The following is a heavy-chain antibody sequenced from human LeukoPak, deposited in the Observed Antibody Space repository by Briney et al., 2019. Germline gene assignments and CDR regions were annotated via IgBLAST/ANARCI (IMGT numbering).Heavy chain of an antibody. Sequence: PSETLSLTRIVSGGSISSYSWNWIRQSPGKGLEWVGYISHSGTTSYNSSLKSRVTISVDTSKNQLSLKLNSVTAADTAVYYCARVYSRSFGSFDPWGQGTPVTVSS. V-gene: IGHV4-59*12. CDR2: ISHSGTT. CDR1: GGSISSYS. D-gene: IGHD3-16*01. J-gene: IGHJ5*02. CDR3: ARVYSRSFGSFDP.